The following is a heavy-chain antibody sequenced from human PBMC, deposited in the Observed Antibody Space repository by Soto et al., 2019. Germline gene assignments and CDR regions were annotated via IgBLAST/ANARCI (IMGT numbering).Heavy chain of an antibody. J-gene: IGHJ1*01. CDR1: GGTIRRDDYY. D-gene: IGHD3-22*01. CDR2: IHSSGSI. V-gene: IGHV4-30-4*01. Sequence: SETLSLTCTVSGGTIRRDDYYWSWIRQAPGRGLEWIGYIHSSGSIYYNPSLKSRATMSIDTAGNQFSLKVSSVTVADTAVYYCARDLDGLHDDTSGPFPRPGWGQGTLVT. CDR3: ARDLDGLHDDTSGPFPRPG.